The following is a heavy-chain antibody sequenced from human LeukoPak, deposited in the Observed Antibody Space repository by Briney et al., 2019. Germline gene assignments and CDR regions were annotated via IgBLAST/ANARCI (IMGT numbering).Heavy chain of an antibody. CDR1: GYTFTTYY. CDR2: INPSGGST. V-gene: IGHV1-46*01. Sequence: ASVKVSCKASGYTFTTYYMHWVRQAPGQGLEWMGLINPSGGSTNFAQKFQGRVTMTRDTSTSTVYMELSSLRSEDTAVYYCARGRNYYYYMDVWGKGTTVTVSS. J-gene: IGHJ6*03. CDR3: ARGRNYYYYMDV.